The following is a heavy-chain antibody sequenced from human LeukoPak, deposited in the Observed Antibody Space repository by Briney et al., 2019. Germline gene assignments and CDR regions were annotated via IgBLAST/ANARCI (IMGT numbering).Heavy chain of an antibody. CDR2: INHSGST. CDR1: GGSFSGYY. CDR3: ARVRRGGYDFWSGYYHYYYYYMDV. V-gene: IGHV4-34*01. J-gene: IGHJ6*03. Sequence: SETLSLTCAVYGGSFSGYYWSWIRQPPGKGLEWIGEINHSGSTNYNPSLKSRVTISVDTSKNQFSLKLSSVTAADTAVYYCARVRRGGYDFWSGYYHYYYYYMDVWGKGTTVTVSS. D-gene: IGHD3-3*01.